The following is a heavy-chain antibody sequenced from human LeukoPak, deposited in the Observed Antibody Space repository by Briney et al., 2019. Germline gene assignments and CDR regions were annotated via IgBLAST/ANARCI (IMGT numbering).Heavy chain of an antibody. D-gene: IGHD6-6*01. J-gene: IGHJ4*02. CDR1: GFSFSSYE. Sequence: PGGSLRLSCAASGFSFSSYEMNWVRQAPGKGLAWVSYISSSGSIMYSADSVKGRFTISRDNAKNSLYLQMNSLRAEDTAIYYCSGQYSSSSVVDYWGQGTLVTVSS. CDR2: ISSSGSIM. V-gene: IGHV3-48*03. CDR3: SGQYSSSSVVDY.